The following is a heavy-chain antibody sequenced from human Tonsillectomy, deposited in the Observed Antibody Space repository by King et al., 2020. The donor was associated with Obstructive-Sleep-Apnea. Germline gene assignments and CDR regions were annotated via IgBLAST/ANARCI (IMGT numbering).Heavy chain of an antibody. Sequence: VQLVESGAEVKKPGASLKVSCKASGYTFTSYDINWLRQATGQGLEWMGWMKPTSGNTDYAQSFQGRVTMTRNTSISTAYMELSSLRSEDTAVYYCARGSRTFDIWGQGTMVTVSS. V-gene: IGHV1-8*01. J-gene: IGHJ3*02. CDR2: MKPTSGNT. CDR3: ARGSRTFDI. CDR1: GYTFTSYD. D-gene: IGHD1-14*01.